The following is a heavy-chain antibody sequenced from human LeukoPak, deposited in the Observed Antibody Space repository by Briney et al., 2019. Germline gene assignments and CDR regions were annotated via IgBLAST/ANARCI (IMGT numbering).Heavy chain of an antibody. J-gene: IGHJ4*02. Sequence: PGGSLRLSCAASGFTVSSNYMSWVRQAPGKGLEWVSVIYSGGSTYYADSVKGRFTISRDNAKNSLYLQMNSLRAEDTAVYYCARGSEYSGYDVGYFDYWGQGTLVTVSS. CDR2: IYSGGST. CDR3: ARGSEYSGYDVGYFDY. V-gene: IGHV3-66*01. CDR1: GFTVSSNY. D-gene: IGHD5-12*01.